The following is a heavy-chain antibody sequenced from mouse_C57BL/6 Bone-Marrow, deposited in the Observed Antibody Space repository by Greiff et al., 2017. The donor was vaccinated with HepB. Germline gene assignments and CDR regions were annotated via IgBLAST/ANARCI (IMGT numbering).Heavy chain of an antibody. CDR1: GYTFTSYW. CDR3: ATGGSSYAMDY. Sequence: QVQLQQPGAELVKPGASVKMSCQASGYTFTSYWITWVKQRPGQGLEWIGDIYPGSGSTNYNEKFKSKATPTVDTSSSTAYMQLSSLTSEDSAVYYCATGGSSYAMDYWGQGTSVTVSS. D-gene: IGHD1-1*01. J-gene: IGHJ4*01. V-gene: IGHV1-55*01. CDR2: IYPGSGST.